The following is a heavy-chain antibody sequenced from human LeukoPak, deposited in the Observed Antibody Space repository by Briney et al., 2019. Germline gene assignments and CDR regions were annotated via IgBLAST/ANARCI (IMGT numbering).Heavy chain of an antibody. Sequence: SETLSLTCTVSGYSISSGYYWGWIRQPPGKGLEWIGEINHSGSTNYNPSLKSRVTISVDTSKNQFSLKLSSVTAADTAVYYCARIYSSGWYRGAFDYWGQGTLVTVSS. D-gene: IGHD6-19*01. CDR3: ARIYSSGWYRGAFDY. CDR1: GYSISSGYY. J-gene: IGHJ4*02. CDR2: INHSGST. V-gene: IGHV4-38-2*02.